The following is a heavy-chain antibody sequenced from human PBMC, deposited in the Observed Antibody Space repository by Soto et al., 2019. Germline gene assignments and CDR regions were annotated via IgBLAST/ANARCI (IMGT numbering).Heavy chain of an antibody. D-gene: IGHD3-10*01. J-gene: IGHJ3*02. CDR3: ASISFGSGSYSSARDAFDI. Sequence: PGESLKISCQGSGYSFTSYWIGWVRQMPGKGLEWMGIIYPGDSDTRYSPSFQGQVTISADKSISTAYLQWSSLKASDTAMYYCASISFGSGSYSSARDAFDIWGQGTMVTVSS. CDR2: IYPGDSDT. CDR1: GYSFTSYW. V-gene: IGHV5-51*01.